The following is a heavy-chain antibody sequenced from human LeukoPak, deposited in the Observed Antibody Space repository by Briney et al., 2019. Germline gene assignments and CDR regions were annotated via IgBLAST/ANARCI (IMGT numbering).Heavy chain of an antibody. CDR3: ARTLSRSEVPGSRPFDP. V-gene: IGHV3-21*01. D-gene: IGHD2-15*01. Sequence: GSLRLSCAASAFTFSSYSMNWARQAPGKGLEWVSFISSSSSHIFYADSVKGRFTISRDNAKNSLYLQMNSLRAEDTAVYFCARTLSRSEVPGSRPFDPWGQGTLVIVSS. CDR2: ISSSSSHI. CDR1: AFTFSSYS. J-gene: IGHJ5*02.